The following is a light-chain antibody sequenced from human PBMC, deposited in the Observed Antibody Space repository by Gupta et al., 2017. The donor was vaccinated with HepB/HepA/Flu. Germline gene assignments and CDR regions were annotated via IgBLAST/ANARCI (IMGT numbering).Light chain of an antibody. Sequence: QSALTQPASVSGSPGQSITISCAGTSSDVGTYNFVSWYRQHPGKAPKLMIYDVSNRPSGVSNRFSGSKSGNTASLTISGLQAEDEADYYCSSYTSSDTLVFGGGTKLTVL. CDR2: DVS. CDR1: SSDVGTYNF. J-gene: IGLJ2*01. V-gene: IGLV2-14*01. CDR3: SSYTSSDTLV.